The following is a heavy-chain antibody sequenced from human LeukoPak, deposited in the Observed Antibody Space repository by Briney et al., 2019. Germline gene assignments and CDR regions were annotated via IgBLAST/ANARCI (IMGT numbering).Heavy chain of an antibody. CDR3: AREYCSSTSCYARPGFDI. V-gene: IGHV4-31*03. CDR2: IYYSGST. Sequence: PSETLSLTCTVSGGSISSGGYYWSWIRQHPGKGLEWIGYIYYSGSTYYNPSLKSRVTISVDTSKNHFSLKLSSVTAADTAVYYCAREYCSSTSCYARPGFDIWGQGTMVTVSS. J-gene: IGHJ3*02. CDR1: GGSISSGGYY. D-gene: IGHD2-2*01.